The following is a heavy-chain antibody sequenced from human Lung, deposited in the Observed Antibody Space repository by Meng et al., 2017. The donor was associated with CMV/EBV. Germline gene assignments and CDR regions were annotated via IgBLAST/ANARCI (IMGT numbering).Heavy chain of an antibody. V-gene: IGHV3-7*01. Sequence: GGSLRLSCAASGFTFSSYWMSWVRQAPGKGLEWVANINQDGSEKYYVDSVEGRFTISRDNAKDSLYLQMNALRAEDTAVYYCARRPWGLDVWGQGTPVTVSS. CDR1: GFTFSSYW. CDR2: INQDGSEK. J-gene: IGHJ6*02. CDR3: ARRPWGLDV.